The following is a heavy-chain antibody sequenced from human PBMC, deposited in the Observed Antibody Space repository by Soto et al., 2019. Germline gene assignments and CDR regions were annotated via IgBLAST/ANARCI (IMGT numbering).Heavy chain of an antibody. CDR3: ARDHDYYDSSGYYGY. Sequence: PGGSLRLSCAASGLTFSSYSMNWVLQAPGNGLEWVSYISSSSSTIYYADSVKGRFTISRDNAKNSLYLQMNSLRDEDTAVYYCARDHDYYDSSGYYGYWGQGTLVTVSS. CDR1: GLTFSSYS. CDR2: ISSSSSTI. J-gene: IGHJ4*02. D-gene: IGHD3-22*01. V-gene: IGHV3-48*02.